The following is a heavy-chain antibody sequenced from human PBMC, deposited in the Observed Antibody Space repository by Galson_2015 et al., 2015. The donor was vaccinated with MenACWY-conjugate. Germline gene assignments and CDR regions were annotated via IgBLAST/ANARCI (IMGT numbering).Heavy chain of an antibody. CDR2: ISGHNGDT. Sequence: VKVSCKASGYTFTSFGISWVRQARGQGLEWMGWISGHNGDTNYAQKLQGRVTMTTDTSTSTAYMELRSLRSDDTAVYYCARDRYSSGWHFDSWGQGTQVTVSA. CDR3: ARDRYSSGWHFDS. V-gene: IGHV1-18*01. CDR1: GYTFTSFG. J-gene: IGHJ4*02. D-gene: IGHD6-19*01.